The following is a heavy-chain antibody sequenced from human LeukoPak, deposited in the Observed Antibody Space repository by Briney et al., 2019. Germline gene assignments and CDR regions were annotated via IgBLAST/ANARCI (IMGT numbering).Heavy chain of an antibody. CDR1: GYTFTTHL. CDR3: ARQYSGYDVNFDY. D-gene: IGHD5-12*01. V-gene: IGHV1-2*04. CDR2: INPNSGGT. Sequence: ASVQLSCKTSGYTFTTHLVHWVRQAPGQGLEWMGWINPNSGGTNYAQKFQGWVTMTRDTSISTAYMELSRLRSDDTAVYYCARQYSGYDVNFDYWGQGTLVTVSS. J-gene: IGHJ4*02.